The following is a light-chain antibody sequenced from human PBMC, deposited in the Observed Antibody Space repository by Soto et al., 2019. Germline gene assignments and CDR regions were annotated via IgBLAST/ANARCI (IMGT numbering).Light chain of an antibody. J-gene: IGKJ1*01. Sequence: ETVMTQSPATLSVSPGERATLSCRPSQTITNNLACYQQRPGQAPRLLIYGASTRATGIPARFSGSGSGTEFTLTISSLQSEDFAVYYCQQCNAWPLTFGQGTKVEI. CDR2: GAS. CDR1: QTITNN. CDR3: QQCNAWPLT. V-gene: IGKV3-15*01.